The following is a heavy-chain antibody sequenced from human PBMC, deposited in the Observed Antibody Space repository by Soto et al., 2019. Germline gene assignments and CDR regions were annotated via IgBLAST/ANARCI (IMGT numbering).Heavy chain of an antibody. J-gene: IGHJ4*02. CDR3: ARDNVGGELHKRELEY. CDR2: INAGNGKT. CDR1: GYTFNSYV. D-gene: IGHD1-26*01. Sequence: QVQLVQSGAEVKKPGASAKVSCKASGYTFNSYVLHWVRQAPGQRLEWMGWINAGNGKTKYSQKLQGRPTFARDTSASTAYMELSRLRSEDTAVYCCARDNVGGELHKRELEYCGQGTLVTVSS. V-gene: IGHV1-3*01.